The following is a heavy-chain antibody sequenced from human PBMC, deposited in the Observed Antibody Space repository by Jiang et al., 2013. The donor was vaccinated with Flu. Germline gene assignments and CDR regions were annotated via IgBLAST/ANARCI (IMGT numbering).Heavy chain of an antibody. D-gene: IGHD3-22*01. Sequence: GLVQPGGSLRLSCAASGFTFSSYEMNWVRQAPGKGLEWVSYISSSGSTIYYADSVKGRFTISRDNAKNSLYLQMNSLRAEDTAVYYCARQEGKEHYYDSSGYYRIDQFDYWGQGTLVTVSS. CDR3: ARQEGKEHYYDSSGYYRIDQFDY. CDR1: GFTFSSYE. V-gene: IGHV3-48*03. CDR2: ISSSGSTI. J-gene: IGHJ4*02.